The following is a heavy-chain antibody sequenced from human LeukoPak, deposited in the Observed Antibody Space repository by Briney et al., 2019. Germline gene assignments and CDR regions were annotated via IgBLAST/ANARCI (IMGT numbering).Heavy chain of an antibody. CDR2: MNPNSGNT. J-gene: IGHJ3*02. Sequence: ASVKVSCKASGYTFTSYDINWVRQATGQGLEWVGWMNPNSGNTGYAQKFQGRVTITRNTSISTAYMELSSLRSEDTAVYYCARPPVWFISSTDAFDIWGQGTMVTVSS. CDR3: ARPPVWFISSTDAFDI. D-gene: IGHD2-2*01. V-gene: IGHV1-8*03. CDR1: GYTFTSYD.